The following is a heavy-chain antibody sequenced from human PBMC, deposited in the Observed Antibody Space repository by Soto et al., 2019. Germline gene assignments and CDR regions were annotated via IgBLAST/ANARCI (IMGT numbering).Heavy chain of an antibody. CDR3: TSPTASGLV. D-gene: IGHD5-18*01. CDR1: EVTCSSYA. CDR2: ITPIFGTT. J-gene: IGHJ4*02. Sequence: ASVKLSFAASEVTCSSYAFNWVRQTPGQGLEWMGAITPIFGTTDYAQRFQGRVTISAAEPTTTGYMELSRLRSDDPAVYYCTSPTASGLVCGQGSLGTLSS. V-gene: IGHV1-69*01.